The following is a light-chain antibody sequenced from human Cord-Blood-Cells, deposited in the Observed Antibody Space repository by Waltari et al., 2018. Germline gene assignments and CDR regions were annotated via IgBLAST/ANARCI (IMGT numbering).Light chain of an antibody. CDR2: YDD. J-gene: IGLJ3*02. CDR1: SSNIGNNA. V-gene: IGLV1-36*01. Sequence: QSVLTQPPSLSQAPRQRVTISCSGSSSNIGNNAVNWYQQPPGKAPKLLIYYDDLLPSGVSDRFSGSKSGTSASLAISGLQSEDEADYYCAAWDDSLNGPVFGGGTKLTVL. CDR3: AAWDDSLNGPV.